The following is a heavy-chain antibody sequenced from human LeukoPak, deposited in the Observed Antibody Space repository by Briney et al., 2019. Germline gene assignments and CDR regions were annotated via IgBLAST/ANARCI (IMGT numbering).Heavy chain of an antibody. Sequence: GGSLRLSCAASGFTFSSYAMSWVRQAPGKGLEWVSAISGSGGSTYYADSVKGRFTISRDNSKNTLYLQMNSLRAEDTAVYYCAKRKGRSAFDSSGPFDYWGQGTLVTVSS. CDR3: AKRKGRSAFDSSGPFDY. CDR2: ISGSGGST. D-gene: IGHD3-22*01. V-gene: IGHV3-23*01. CDR1: GFTFSSYA. J-gene: IGHJ4*02.